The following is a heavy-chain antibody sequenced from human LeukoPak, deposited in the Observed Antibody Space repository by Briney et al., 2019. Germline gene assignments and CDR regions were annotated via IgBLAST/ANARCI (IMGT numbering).Heavy chain of an antibody. D-gene: IGHD1-26*01. J-gene: IGHJ4*02. CDR2: ISWNSGSI. Sequence: GRSLRLSCAASGFTFDDYAMHWVWQAPGKGLEWVSGISWNSGSIGYADSVKGRFTISRDNAKNSLYLQMNSLRAEDTALYYCAKARSYFLDYWGQGTLVTVSS. CDR1: GFTFDDYA. V-gene: IGHV3-9*01. CDR3: AKARSYFLDY.